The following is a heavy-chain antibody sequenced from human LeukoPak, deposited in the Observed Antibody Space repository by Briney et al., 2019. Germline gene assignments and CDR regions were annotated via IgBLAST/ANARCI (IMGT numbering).Heavy chain of an antibody. J-gene: IGHJ4*02. CDR1: GFTFSSYA. Sequence: PGGSLRLSCAASGFTFSSYAMHWVRQAPGKGLEWVAVISYDGSNKYYADSVKGRFTISRDNSKNTLYLQMNSLRAEDTAVYYCAKDSGVATIIAAFDYWGQGTLVTVSS. D-gene: IGHD5-24*01. CDR2: ISYDGSNK. CDR3: AKDSGVATIIAAFDY. V-gene: IGHV3-30*18.